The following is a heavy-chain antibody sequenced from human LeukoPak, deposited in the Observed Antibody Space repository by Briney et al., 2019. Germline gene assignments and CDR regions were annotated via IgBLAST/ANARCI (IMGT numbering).Heavy chain of an antibody. J-gene: IGHJ4*02. V-gene: IGHV3-48*01. CDR2: ISSISSII. Sequence: PGGSLRLSCAASGFTFSTYSMSWVRQAPGKGLEWVSYISSISSIIYYADSVKGRFTISRDNARNSLYLQMNSLRAEDTAVYYCTRLRPGTEAGQPNFDYWGQGTLVTVSS. CDR1: GFTFSTYS. CDR3: TRLRPGTEAGQPNFDY. D-gene: IGHD6-13*01.